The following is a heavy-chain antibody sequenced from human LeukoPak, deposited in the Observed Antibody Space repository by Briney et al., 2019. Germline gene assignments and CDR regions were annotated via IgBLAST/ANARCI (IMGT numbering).Heavy chain of an antibody. CDR1: GFTFSRYW. V-gene: IGHV3-7*01. CDR3: SNGIYDESY. D-gene: IGHD2-8*01. CDR2: IKQDGSEA. Sequence: PGGSLRLSCAASGFTFSRYWMAWVRQAPGKGLEWVANIKQDGSEAVYVDSVRGRFTISRDNAKNSLYLQMNSLRVEDTAMYYCSNGIYDESYWGQGTLVIVSS. J-gene: IGHJ4*02.